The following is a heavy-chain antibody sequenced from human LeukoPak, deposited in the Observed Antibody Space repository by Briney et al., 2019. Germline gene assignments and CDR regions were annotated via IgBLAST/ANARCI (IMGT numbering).Heavy chain of an antibody. Sequence: GGSLRLSCEDSGFTFSSNWMNWVGQAQGKGLGWVSRINTDGTTTTYADAVKGRFTISRDNAKSTLYLQMNSLRAEDTAVYYCARGQWASGFDYWGQGTLVTVSS. V-gene: IGHV3-74*01. CDR3: ARGQWASGFDY. CDR1: GFTFSSNW. J-gene: IGHJ4*02. CDR2: INTDGTTT. D-gene: IGHD2-8*01.